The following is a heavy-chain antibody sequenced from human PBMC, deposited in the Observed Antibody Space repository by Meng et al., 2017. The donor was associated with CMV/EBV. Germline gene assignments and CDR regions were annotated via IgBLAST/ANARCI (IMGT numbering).Heavy chain of an antibody. V-gene: IGHV4-34*01. D-gene: IGHD6-19*01. J-gene: IGHJ4*02. Sequence: SETLSLTCAVYGGSFSGYYWSWIRQPPGKGLEWIGEINHSGSTNYNPPLKSRVTISVDTSKNQFSLKLSSVTAADTAVYYCARGEQWLARIFDYWGQGTLVTVSS. CDR2: INHSGST. CDR3: ARGEQWLARIFDY. CDR1: GGSFSGYY.